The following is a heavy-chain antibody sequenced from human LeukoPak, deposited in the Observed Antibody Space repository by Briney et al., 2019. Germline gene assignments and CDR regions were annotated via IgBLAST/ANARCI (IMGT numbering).Heavy chain of an antibody. CDR2: INPASGVT. D-gene: IGHD3-16*01. CDR1: GYTFSDYN. CDR3: ARFDLVYRRNLVFGDY. J-gene: IGHJ4*02. Sequence: ASVKVSCKASGYTFSDYNLYWVRQAPGQGLEWMGRINPASGVTNSAQRFQGRVTMTRDTSLSTAYMELSRLTSDDTAVYYCARFDLVYRRNLVFGDYWGQGTLVTVS. V-gene: IGHV1-2*06.